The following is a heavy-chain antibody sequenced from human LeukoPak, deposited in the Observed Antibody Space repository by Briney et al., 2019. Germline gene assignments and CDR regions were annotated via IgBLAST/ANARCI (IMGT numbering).Heavy chain of an antibody. V-gene: IGHV4-34*01. CDR2: INHSGST. J-gene: IGHJ4*02. D-gene: IGHD3-22*01. CDR3: ARWGYFDSSTYFVVDY. CDR1: GGSFSGYY. Sequence: SETLSLTCAVYGGSFSGYYWSWIRQPPGKGLEWIGEINHSGSTNYNPSLKSRVTMSVDTSRNHISLKMTSVTAADTATYYCARWGYFDSSTYFVVDYWGQGVLVTVSS.